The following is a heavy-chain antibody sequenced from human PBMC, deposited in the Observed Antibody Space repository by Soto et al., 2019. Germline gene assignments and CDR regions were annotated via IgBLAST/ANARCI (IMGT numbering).Heavy chain of an antibody. D-gene: IGHD6-13*01. V-gene: IGHV3-9*01. CDR2: ITWNGGTI. Sequence: GGSLRLSCAASGFAFDYYVMHWVRQPPGRGLEWVSGITWNGGTIRYVDSVKGRFTISRDNAENSLYLQMNSLRPEDTAVYYCAKGGSAALIAPSGRDNWFDPWGQGTQVTVSS. CDR3: AKGGSAALIAPSGRDNWFDP. J-gene: IGHJ5*02. CDR1: GFAFDYYV.